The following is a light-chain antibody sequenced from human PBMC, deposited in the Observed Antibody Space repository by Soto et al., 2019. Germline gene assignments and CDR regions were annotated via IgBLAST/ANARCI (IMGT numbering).Light chain of an antibody. CDR3: SSYAGSNNFKV. CDR2: EGS. Sequence: QPVLTQPATVSGSPGQSITISCTGTSSDVGSYNLVSWYQQHPGKAPKLMIYEGSKRPSGVSNRFSGSKSGNTASLTISGLQAEDEADYYCSSYAGSNNFKVFGGGTKLTVL. V-gene: IGLV2-23*03. J-gene: IGLJ2*01. CDR1: SSDVGSYNL.